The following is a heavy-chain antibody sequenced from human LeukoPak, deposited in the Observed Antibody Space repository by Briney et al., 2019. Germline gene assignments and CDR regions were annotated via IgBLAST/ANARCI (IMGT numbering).Heavy chain of an antibody. CDR1: GFTFSNYW. D-gene: IGHD2-21*01. V-gene: IGHV3-7*01. CDR2: IKTDGSEK. CDR3: ASHLAYCGGDCYPYFDY. Sequence: GGSLRLSCEGSGFTFSNYWMGWVRQAPGKGLQWVANIKTDGSEKYYVDSVKGRFTISRDNAKNSLYLQMNSLRAEDTAVYYCASHLAYCGGDCYPYFDYWGQGTLVTVSS. J-gene: IGHJ4*02.